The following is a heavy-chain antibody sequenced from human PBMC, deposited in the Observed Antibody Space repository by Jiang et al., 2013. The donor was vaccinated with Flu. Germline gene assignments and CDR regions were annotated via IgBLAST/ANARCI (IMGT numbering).Heavy chain of an antibody. V-gene: IGHV4-59*01. CDR3: ARGAEYYYDSSGYHDY. J-gene: IGHJ4*02. CDR1: GGSISSYY. D-gene: IGHD3-22*01. CDR2: IYYSGST. Sequence: LLKPSETLSLTCTVSGGSISSYYWSWIRQPPGKGLEWIGYIYYSGSTNYNPSLKSRVTISVDTSKNQFSLKLSSVTAADTAVYYCARGAEYYYDSSGYHDYWGQGTLVTVSS.